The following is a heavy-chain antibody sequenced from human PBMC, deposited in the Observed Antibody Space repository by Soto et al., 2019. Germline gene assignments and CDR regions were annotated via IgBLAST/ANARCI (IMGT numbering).Heavy chain of an antibody. CDR1: GFSYTGYV. J-gene: IGHJ3*02. CDR3: AADSEHALDI. D-gene: IGHD6-19*01. V-gene: IGHV1-58*01. Sequence: YFRASGFSYTGYVLGGARQAKRQGLEWIGWIGVDNGNTNYAQKLQGRVTITTDTSTSTAYMELSSLRSDDMAVYYCAADSEHALDIRGQGIMVTV. CDR2: IGVDNGNT.